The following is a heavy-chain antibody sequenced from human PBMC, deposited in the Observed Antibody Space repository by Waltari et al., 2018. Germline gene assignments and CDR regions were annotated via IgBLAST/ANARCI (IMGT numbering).Heavy chain of an antibody. J-gene: IGHJ4*02. CDR2: MHPGRGT. CDR3: ARVTAGCSSTSCYLDS. V-gene: IGHV4-4*02. Sequence: QVQLQESGPGLVTPSGTLSLTCAVSGVSISSRNWWTWVRRSPGKGLEWFGEMHPGRGTNYNPSLKSRVAISLDISENQFSLMLTSVTAADTALYYCARVTAGCSSTSCYLDSWGQGTLVTVSS. D-gene: IGHD2-2*01. CDR1: GVSISSRNW.